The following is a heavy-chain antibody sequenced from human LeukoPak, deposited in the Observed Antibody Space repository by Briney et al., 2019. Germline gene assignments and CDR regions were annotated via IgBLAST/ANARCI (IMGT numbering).Heavy chain of an antibody. J-gene: IGHJ4*02. CDR3: ARETYYYDNLVDY. CDR1: GFIFSSYA. D-gene: IGHD3-22*01. V-gene: IGHV3-30*04. Sequence: GGSLRLSCAASGFIFSSYAMHWVRQAPGKGLEWVAVISYDGSNKYYADSVKGRFTISRDNSKNTLYLQMNSLRAEDTAVYYCARETYYYDNLVDYWGQGTLVTVSS. CDR2: ISYDGSNK.